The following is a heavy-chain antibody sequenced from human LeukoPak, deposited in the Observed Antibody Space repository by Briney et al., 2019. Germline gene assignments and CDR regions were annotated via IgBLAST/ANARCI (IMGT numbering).Heavy chain of an antibody. J-gene: IGHJ4*02. CDR3: ARGFGITLVRGVTLYFDY. CDR1: GFTFSSYG. V-gene: IGHV3-21*01. CDR2: ISHSSDYI. Sequence: PGRSLRLSCAASGFTFSSYGMNWVRQAPGKGLEWVSSISHSSDYIYYADSVKGRFTISRDNAKSSLYLQMNSLRAEDTAVYYCARGFGITLVRGVTLYFDYWGQGALVTVSS. D-gene: IGHD3-10*01.